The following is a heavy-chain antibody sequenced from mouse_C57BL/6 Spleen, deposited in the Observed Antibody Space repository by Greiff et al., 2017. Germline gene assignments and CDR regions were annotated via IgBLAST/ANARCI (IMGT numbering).Heavy chain of an antibody. CDR1: GFSLTSYG. V-gene: IGHV2-2*01. CDR2: IWSGGST. Sequence: VKVVESGPGLVQPSQRLSITCTVSGFSLTSYGVHWVRQSPGKGLEWLGVIWSGGSTDYNAAFISRLSISKDNSKSQVFFKMNRLQADDTAIYYCARGVYMDYWGQGTSVTVSS. CDR3: ARGVYMDY. J-gene: IGHJ4*01.